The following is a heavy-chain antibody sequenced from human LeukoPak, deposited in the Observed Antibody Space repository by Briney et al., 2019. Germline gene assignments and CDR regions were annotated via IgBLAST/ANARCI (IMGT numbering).Heavy chain of an antibody. J-gene: IGHJ4*02. V-gene: IGHV6-1*01. CDR2: TYYRSQRYY. Sequence: ASQTLSLTCVISGDSVSSNIATWNWIRQSPSRGLEWLGRTYYRSQRYYDYAVSVRSRITINPDTSKNQFSLQLSSVTPEDTAVYFCARERSSWYYLDYWGQGMLVTVSS. D-gene: IGHD6-13*01. CDR1: GDSVSSNIAT. CDR3: ARERSSWYYLDY.